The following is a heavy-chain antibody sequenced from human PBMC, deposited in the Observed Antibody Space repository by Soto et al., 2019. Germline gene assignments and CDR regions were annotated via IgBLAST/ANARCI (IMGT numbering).Heavy chain of an antibody. V-gene: IGHV3-30-3*01. J-gene: IGHJ6*02. CDR2: ISYDGSNK. CDR1: GFTFSSYA. Sequence: PGGSLRLSCAASGFTFSSYAMHWVRQAPGKGLEWVAVISYDGSNKYYADSVKGRFTISRDNSKNTLYLQMNSLRAEDTAVYYCARDDKDYGDSLVFAGMDVWGQGTTVTVSS. CDR3: ARDDKDYGDSLVFAGMDV. D-gene: IGHD4-17*01.